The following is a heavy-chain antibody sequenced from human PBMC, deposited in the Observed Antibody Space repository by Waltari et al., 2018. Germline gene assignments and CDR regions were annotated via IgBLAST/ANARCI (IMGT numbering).Heavy chain of an antibody. J-gene: IGHJ3*02. D-gene: IGHD3-22*01. Sequence: QVQLVQSGAEVKKPGSSVKVSCKASGGTFSSYAISWVRQAPGQGLEWMGGIILIVGTETYAQKFQGRVTIAADESTSTAYMELSSRRAEDTAVYYWASRPYYYDSSGYSDALDIWGQGKMVTVSS. CDR2: IILIVGTE. CDR1: GGTFSSYA. CDR3: ASRPYYYDSSGYSDALDI. V-gene: IGHV1-69*01.